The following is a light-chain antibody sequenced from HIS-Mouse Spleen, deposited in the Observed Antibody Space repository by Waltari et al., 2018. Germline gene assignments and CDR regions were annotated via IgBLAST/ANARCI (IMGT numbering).Light chain of an antibody. Sequence: SSELTQDPAVSVALGLTVRLTCLVDSLRSHYASWYQQNLGQATVLVIYGKNNRPSGIPDRFSGSSSGNTASLTITGAQAEDEADYYCNSRDSSGNHLVFGGGTKLTVL. CDR3: NSRDSSGNHLV. CDR2: GKN. CDR1: SLRSHY. V-gene: IGLV3-19*01. J-gene: IGLJ3*02.